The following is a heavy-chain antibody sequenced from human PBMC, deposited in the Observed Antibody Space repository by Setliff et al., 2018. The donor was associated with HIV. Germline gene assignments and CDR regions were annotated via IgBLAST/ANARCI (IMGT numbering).Heavy chain of an antibody. CDR3: ARAPANYHDGSGFYFGGGYYFDF. CDR1: GASILSSGGYF. CDR2: VYFLGNR. V-gene: IGHV4-39*02. D-gene: IGHD3-22*01. Sequence: PSETLSLTCTVSGASILSSGGYFWGWIRQSPGRGLEWLGTVYFLGNRYLNPSLKSRVAVSVDTSKNHFSLRVTSVTAADTAVYYCARAPANYHDGSGFYFGGGYYFDFWGQGILVTVSS. J-gene: IGHJ4*02.